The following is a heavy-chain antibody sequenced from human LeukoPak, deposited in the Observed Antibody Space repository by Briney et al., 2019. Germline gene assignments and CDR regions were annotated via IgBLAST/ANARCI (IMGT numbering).Heavy chain of an antibody. Sequence: GGSLRLSSVGSGLTFCQYGGRRVRQAPGKGLEWVSGISGSGNRTYYVDSVKGRFSISRDNSKNTAYLQMNSLRAEDTAVYYCAKDANYYGSGSYYIGTYYFDYWGQGTLVTVSP. V-gene: IGHV3-23*01. CDR2: ISGSGNRT. CDR3: AKDANYYGSGSYYIGTYYFDY. CDR1: GLTFCQYG. J-gene: IGHJ4*02. D-gene: IGHD3-10*01.